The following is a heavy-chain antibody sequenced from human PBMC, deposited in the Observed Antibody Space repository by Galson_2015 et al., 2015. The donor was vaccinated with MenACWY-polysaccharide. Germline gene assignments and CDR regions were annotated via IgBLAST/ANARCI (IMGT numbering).Heavy chain of an antibody. CDR1: GFSLSCFW. D-gene: IGHD6-13*01. J-gene: IGHJ3*02. CDR2: IKQDGSEK. V-gene: IGHV3-7*05. Sequence: SLRLSCAASGFSLSCFWMSWVRQAPGKGLEWVANIKQDGSEKYYVDSVKGRFTISRDNAKNSLYLQMNSLRAEDTAVYYCARGEAAAGNVFDIWGQGTMVTVSS. CDR3: ARGEAAAGNVFDI.